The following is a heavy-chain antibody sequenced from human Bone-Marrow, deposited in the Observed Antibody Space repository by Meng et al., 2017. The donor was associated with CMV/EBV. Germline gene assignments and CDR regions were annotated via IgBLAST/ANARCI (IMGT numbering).Heavy chain of an antibody. CDR3: VMLAVRGVIGP. CDR2: MNPNSGNA. V-gene: IGHV1-8*01. CDR1: GYTFTSYD. Sequence: ASVKVSCKASGYTFTSYDINWVRQASGQGLEWLGWMNPNSGNAGYAQKFQGRVTMTRDTSISTAYMELTSLTSKDPAVYFCVMLAVRGVIGPWGQGTLVTVSS. J-gene: IGHJ5*02. D-gene: IGHD3-10*01.